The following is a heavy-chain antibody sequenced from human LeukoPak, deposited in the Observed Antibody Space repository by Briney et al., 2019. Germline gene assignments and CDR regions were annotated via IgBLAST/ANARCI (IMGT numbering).Heavy chain of an antibody. J-gene: IGHJ4*02. V-gene: IGHV3-23*01. CDR3: AKRNTMARGGPCFDY. CDR1: GFPFSSYA. CDR2: IFGSGDTT. Sequence: GGSLRLSCAASGFPFSSYAMNWVRQAPGKGLEWVSIIFGSGDTTYYADSVKGRFTVSRDNSKNMLYLQMNNLRPEDTATYYCAKRNTMARGGPCFDYWGQGLMVTVSS. D-gene: IGHD3-10*01.